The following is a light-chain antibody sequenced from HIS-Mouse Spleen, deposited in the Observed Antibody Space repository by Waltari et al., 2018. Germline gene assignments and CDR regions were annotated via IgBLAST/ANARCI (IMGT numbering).Light chain of an antibody. CDR3: QQYYSTLVT. V-gene: IGKV4-1*01. Sequence: DIVMTQSPDSLAVSLGERATINCKSSQSVLYSSNNKNYLAWYQQKPGQPPKLRIYWASTRESGVPDRFSGSGSGTDFTLTISSLQAEDVAVYYCQQYYSTLVTFGGGTKVEIK. CDR1: QSVLYSSNNKNY. J-gene: IGKJ4*01. CDR2: WAS.